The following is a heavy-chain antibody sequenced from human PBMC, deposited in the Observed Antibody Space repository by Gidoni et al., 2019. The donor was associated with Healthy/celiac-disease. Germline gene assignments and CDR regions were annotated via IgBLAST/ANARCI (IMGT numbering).Heavy chain of an antibody. CDR3: AREPSSGWYINWFDP. CDR1: GGTFSSYT. D-gene: IGHD6-19*01. Sequence: QVQLVQSGAEVKKPGSSVKVSCKASGGTFSSYTISWVRQAPGQGLEWMGRIIPILGIANYAQKFQGRVTITADKSTSTAYMELSSLRSEDTAVYYCAREPSSGWYINWFDPWGQGTLVTVSS. J-gene: IGHJ5*02. V-gene: IGHV1-69*08. CDR2: IIPILGIA.